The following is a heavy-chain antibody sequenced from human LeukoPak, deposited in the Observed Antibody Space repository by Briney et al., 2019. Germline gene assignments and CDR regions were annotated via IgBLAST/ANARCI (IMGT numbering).Heavy chain of an antibody. CDR2: ISGSSYYI. V-gene: IGHV3-21*01. D-gene: IGHD6-19*01. J-gene: IGHJ4*02. Sequence: GGSLRLSCAASGFTFSSYTVNWIRQAPGKGLEWVSSISGSSYYIYYADSVRGRFTISRDNAKNSAYLQMNSLRAEDTAVYYCVRDTYRSAVAGSSGLGHWGQGTLVTVSS. CDR1: GFTFSSYT. CDR3: VRDTYRSAVAGSSGLGH.